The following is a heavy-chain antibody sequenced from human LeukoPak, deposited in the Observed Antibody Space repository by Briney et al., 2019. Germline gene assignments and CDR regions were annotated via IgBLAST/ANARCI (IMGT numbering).Heavy chain of an antibody. CDR2: IYSGGST. Sequence: PGGSLRLSCAASGFTVSSNYMSWVRQAPGKGLEWVSVIYSGGSTYYADSVKGRFTISRHNSKNTLYLQMNSLRAEDTAVYYCASQLATYYDILGAFDIWGQGAMVTVSS. J-gene: IGHJ3*02. CDR1: GFTVSSNY. V-gene: IGHV3-53*04. D-gene: IGHD3-9*01. CDR3: ASQLATYYDILGAFDI.